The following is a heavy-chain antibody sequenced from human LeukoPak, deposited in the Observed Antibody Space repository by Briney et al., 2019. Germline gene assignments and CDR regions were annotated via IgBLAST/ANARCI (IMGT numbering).Heavy chain of an antibody. CDR3: ARGVEPLAANTLAY. V-gene: IGHV3-53*01. D-gene: IGHD1-14*01. CDR2: LYSDGNT. J-gene: IGHJ4*02. Sequence: GGSLTLSCAASGFTVITNDMTWVRQAPGKGLEWVSVLYSDGNTKYADSVQGRFTISRDNSKNTLYLEMNSLSPDDTAVYYCARGVEPLAANTLAYWGQGTLVTASS. CDR1: GFTVITND.